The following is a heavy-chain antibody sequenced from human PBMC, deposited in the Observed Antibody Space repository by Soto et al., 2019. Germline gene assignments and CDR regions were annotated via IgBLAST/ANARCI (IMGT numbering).Heavy chain of an antibody. J-gene: IGHJ6*03. CDR2: IYYSGST. Sequence: PSETLSLTCTVSGGSISSYYWSWIRQPPGKGLEWIGYIYYSGSTNYNPSLKSRVTISVDTSKNQFSLKLSSVTAADTAVYYCARFYSSGWYTLDYYYYMDVWGKGTTVTVSS. D-gene: IGHD6-19*01. V-gene: IGHV4-59*01. CDR3: ARFYSSGWYTLDYYYYMDV. CDR1: GGSISSYY.